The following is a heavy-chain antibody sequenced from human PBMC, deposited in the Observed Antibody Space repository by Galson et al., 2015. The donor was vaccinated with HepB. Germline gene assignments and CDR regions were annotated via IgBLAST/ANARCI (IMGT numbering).Heavy chain of an antibody. J-gene: IGHJ5*02. V-gene: IGHV3-73*01. CDR1: GFTFSGSA. D-gene: IGHD5/OR15-5a*01. Sequence: SLRLSCTASGFTFSGSAIHWVRQTSGKGLEWVGRIGSKAKNYATAYAASVKGRFTIARDDSKHTAFLQMNTLKTEDTAVYYCARLGDLSGYSVAWGQGTLVTVSS. CDR3: ARLGDLSGYSVA. CDR2: IGSKAKNYAT.